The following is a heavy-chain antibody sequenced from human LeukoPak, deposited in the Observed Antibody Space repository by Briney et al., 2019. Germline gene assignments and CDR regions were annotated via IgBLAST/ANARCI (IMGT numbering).Heavy chain of an antibody. V-gene: IGHV4-4*02. CDR3: ARYLSSFRIYY. D-gene: IGHD6-13*01. CDR1: GGSIRSNNW. J-gene: IGHJ4*02. CDR2: IYHSGSF. Sequence: PSGTLSLTCAVSGGSIRSNNWWSWVRQSPEKGLEWIAEIYHSGSFNRNPSLKSRVTILVDKSKNQFSLKLSSVTAADTAVYYCARYLSSFRIYYWGQGTLVTVSS.